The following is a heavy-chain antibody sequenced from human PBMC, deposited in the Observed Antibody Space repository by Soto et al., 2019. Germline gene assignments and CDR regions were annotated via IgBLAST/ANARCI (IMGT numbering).Heavy chain of an antibody. CDR1: GDSISSYY. V-gene: IGHV4-59*01. Sequence: SETLSLTCTVSGDSISSYYWNWIRQPPGKGLEWIGYIYYSGSTNYNPSLKSRVTISLDTSKNQFSLKLSSVTAAETAVYYCAREIGSSGYDCWGQGTLVTVSS. D-gene: IGHD6-19*01. J-gene: IGHJ4*02. CDR2: IYYSGST. CDR3: AREIGSSGYDC.